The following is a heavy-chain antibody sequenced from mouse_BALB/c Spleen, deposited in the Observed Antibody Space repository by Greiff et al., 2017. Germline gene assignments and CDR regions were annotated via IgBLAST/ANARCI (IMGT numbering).Heavy chain of an antibody. CDR1: GFTFTDYY. J-gene: IGHJ4*01. CDR3: ARDRNAMDY. CDR2: IRNKANGYTT. Sequence: EVQVVESGGGLVQPGGSLRLSCATSGFTFTDYYMSWFRQPPGKALEWLGFIRNKANGYTTEYSASVKGRFTISRDNSQSILYLQMNTLRAEDSATYYCARDRNAMDYWGQGTSVTVSS. V-gene: IGHV7-3*02.